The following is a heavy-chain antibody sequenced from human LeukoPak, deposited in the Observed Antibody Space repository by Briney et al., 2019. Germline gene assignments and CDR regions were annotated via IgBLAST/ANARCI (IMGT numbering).Heavy chain of an antibody. Sequence: GGSLRLSCAASGFTFSSYAMHWVRQAPGKGLEWVAVISYDGSNKYYADSVKGRFTISRDNSKNTLYLQMNSLRAEDTAVYYCAKGVYSSGWSPSDYWGQGTLVTVSS. D-gene: IGHD6-19*01. J-gene: IGHJ4*02. CDR3: AKGVYSSGWSPSDY. CDR2: ISYDGSNK. V-gene: IGHV3-30-3*01. CDR1: GFTFSSYA.